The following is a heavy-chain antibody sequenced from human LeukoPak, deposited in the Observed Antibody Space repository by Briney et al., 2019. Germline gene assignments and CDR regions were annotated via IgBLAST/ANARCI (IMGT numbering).Heavy chain of an antibody. J-gene: IGHJ4*02. V-gene: IGHV4-61*02. CDR3: ARGGELLNY. Sequence: SETLSLTCTVSGGSVSSGDYYWTWIRQPAGKGLEWIGRIYTSGSTTYSPSLKSRVTISRDTSKNQFSLRLSSVTAADTAVYYCARGGELLNYLGPGILVTVSS. CDR2: IYTSGST. D-gene: IGHD1-7*01. CDR1: GGSVSSGDYY.